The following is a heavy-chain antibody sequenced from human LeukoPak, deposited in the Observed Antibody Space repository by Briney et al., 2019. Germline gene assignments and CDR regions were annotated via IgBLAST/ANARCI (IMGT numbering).Heavy chain of an antibody. V-gene: IGHV3-21*01. CDR2: ISSSSSYI. Sequence: PGGSLRLSCAASGFTFSSYSMNWVRQAPGKGLEWVSSISSSSSYIYYADSVEGRFTISRDNAKNSLYLQMNSLRAEDTAVYYCSVWLDYYYGMDVWGQGTTVTVSS. J-gene: IGHJ6*02. D-gene: IGHD3-10*01. CDR1: GFTFSSYS. CDR3: SVWLDYYYGMDV.